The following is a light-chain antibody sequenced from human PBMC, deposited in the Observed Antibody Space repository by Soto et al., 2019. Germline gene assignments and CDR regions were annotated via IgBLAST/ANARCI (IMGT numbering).Light chain of an antibody. CDR2: EVS. Sequence: QSALTQPASVSGSPGQSVTISCTGTSSDVGGYNYVSWYQQHPGKAPKLMIYEVSTRPSGVSHRFSGSKSGNTASLTISGFQAEDEADYYCSSYTSSSTLVIFGGGTKLTVL. CDR1: SSDVGGYNY. CDR3: SSYTSSSTLVI. J-gene: IGLJ2*01. V-gene: IGLV2-14*01.